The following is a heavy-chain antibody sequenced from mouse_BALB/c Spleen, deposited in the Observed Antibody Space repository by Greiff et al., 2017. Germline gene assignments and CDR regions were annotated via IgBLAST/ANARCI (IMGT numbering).Heavy chain of an antibody. J-gene: IGHJ1*01. CDR3: ARYDYAWYFDV. D-gene: IGHD2-4*01. V-gene: IGHV2-9*02. CDR2: IWAGGST. CDR1: GFSLTSYG. Sequence: QVQLKESGPGLVAPSQSLSITCTVSGFSLTSYGVHWVRQPPGKGLEWLGVIWAGGSTNYNSALMSRLSISKDNSKSQVFLKMNSLQTDDTAMYYCARYDYAWYFDVWGAGTTVTVSS.